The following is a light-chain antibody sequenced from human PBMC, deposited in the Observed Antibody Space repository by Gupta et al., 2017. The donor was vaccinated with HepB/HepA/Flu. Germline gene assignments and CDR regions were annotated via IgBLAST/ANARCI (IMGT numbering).Light chain of an antibody. CDR2: EVT. CDR1: SSDIGTYDL. J-gene: IGLJ2*01. CDR3: CAYGGIVSMVV. V-gene: IGLV2-23*02. Sequence: QSALTQPASVSGSPGQSITISCTGTSSDIGTYDLVSWYQQHPGKAPKLMIYEVTKRPSGVSNRFSGSKSGNRASLTISGLQAEDEADYDCCAYGGIVSMVVFGGGTKLTVL.